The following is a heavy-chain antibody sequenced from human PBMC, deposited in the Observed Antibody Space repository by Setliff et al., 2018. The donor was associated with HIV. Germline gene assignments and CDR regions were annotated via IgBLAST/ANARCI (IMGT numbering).Heavy chain of an antibody. CDR3: AKGGYGGAYYVAGY. J-gene: IGHJ4*02. D-gene: IGHD5-18*01. CDR2: IYKAGKT. V-gene: IGHV3-53*01. Sequence: GGSLRLSCEASGFRVTDTYMAWIRQAPGKGLEWVTLIYKAGKTYYADFVKGRFTIARDDTKNTVSLQMTNLEPGDTAMYYCAKGGYGGAYYVAGYWGQGTKVTVSS. CDR1: GFRVTDTY.